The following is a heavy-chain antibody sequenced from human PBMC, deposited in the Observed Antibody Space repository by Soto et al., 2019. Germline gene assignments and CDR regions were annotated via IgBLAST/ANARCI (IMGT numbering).Heavy chain of an antibody. D-gene: IGHD5-12*01. CDR3: ARGGYGGYFNYYGMDV. CDR2: INHSGST. V-gene: IGHV4-34*01. Sequence: QVQLQQWGAGLLKPSETLSLTCAVYGWSFSGYYWSWIRQPPGTGLEWIGEINHSGSTNYNPSLKGRVTISVDTSKNQFSLKLSSVTAADTAVYYCARGGYGGYFNYYGMDVWGQGTTVPVSS. CDR1: GWSFSGYY. J-gene: IGHJ6*02.